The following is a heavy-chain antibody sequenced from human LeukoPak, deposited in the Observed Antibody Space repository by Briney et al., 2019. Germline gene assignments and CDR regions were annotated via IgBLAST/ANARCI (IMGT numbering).Heavy chain of an antibody. CDR2: ISAYNGNT. CDR1: GHTFTSYG. D-gene: IGHD6-19*01. J-gene: IGHJ3*02. V-gene: IGHV1-18*01. CDR3: ARINTGSSGWYAFDI. Sequence: GASVKVSCKASGHTFTSYGISWVRQAPGQGLEWMGWISAYNGNTNYAQKLQGRVTMTTDTSTSTAYMELSRLRSDDTAVYYCARINTGSSGWYAFDIWGQGTMVTVSS.